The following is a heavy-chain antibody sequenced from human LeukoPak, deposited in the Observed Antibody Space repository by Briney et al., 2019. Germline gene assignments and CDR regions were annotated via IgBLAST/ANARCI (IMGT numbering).Heavy chain of an antibody. D-gene: IGHD6-13*01. CDR2: ISYDGSNK. CDR3: AKDLLLGIAAAGYFDY. J-gene: IGHJ4*02. Sequence: GGSLRLSCAASGFTFSSYSMHWVRQAPGKGLEWVAVISYDGSNKYYADSVKGRFTISRDNSKNTLYLQMNSLRAEDTAVYYCAKDLLLGIAAAGYFDYWGQGTLVTVSS. CDR1: GFTFSSYS. V-gene: IGHV3-30*18.